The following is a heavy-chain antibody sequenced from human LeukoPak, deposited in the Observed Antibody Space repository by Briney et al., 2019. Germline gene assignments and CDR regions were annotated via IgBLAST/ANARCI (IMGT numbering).Heavy chain of an antibody. D-gene: IGHD1-7*01. V-gene: IGHV1-3*01. CDR2: INAGNGNT. CDR3: ASSREGRVDSETRLVDY. Sequence: GASVKVSCKASGYTFTSYAMHWVRQAPGQRLEWMGWINAGNGNTKYSQNFQGRVTITRDTSASTAYMELRSLRSEDTAVYYCASSREGRVDSETRLVDYWGQGTLLTVSS. CDR1: GYTFTSYA. J-gene: IGHJ4*02.